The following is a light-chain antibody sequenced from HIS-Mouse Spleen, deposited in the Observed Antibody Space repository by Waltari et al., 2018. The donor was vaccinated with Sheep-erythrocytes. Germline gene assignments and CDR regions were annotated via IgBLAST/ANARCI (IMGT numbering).Light chain of an antibody. CDR1: SRYGGGYNL. CDR2: EGS. J-gene: IGLJ3*02. CDR3: CSYAGSSTPWV. Sequence: QSALTQPASVSGSPGQSITISCTGTSRYGGGYNLVSWYQQHPGKAPKLMIYEGSKRPSGVSNRFSGSKSGNTASLTISGLQAEDEADYYCCSYAGSSTPWVFGGGTKLTVL. V-gene: IGLV2-23*01.